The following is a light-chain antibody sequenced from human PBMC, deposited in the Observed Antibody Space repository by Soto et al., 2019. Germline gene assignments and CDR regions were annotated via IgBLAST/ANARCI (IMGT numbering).Light chain of an antibody. CDR1: QSVSSN. J-gene: IGKJ1*01. CDR3: QQYNNWWT. Sequence: EIVMTQSPATLSVSPGERATLSCRASQSVSSNLAWYQQKPGQAPRLLIYGASTRATGIPARFSGSGSGTEFTLTISILQSEDFAVYYCQQYNNWWTFGQGTTVDIK. V-gene: IGKV3-15*01. CDR2: GAS.